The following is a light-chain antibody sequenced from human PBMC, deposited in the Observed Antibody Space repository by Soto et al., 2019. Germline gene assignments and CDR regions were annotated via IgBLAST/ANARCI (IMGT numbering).Light chain of an antibody. CDR3: CSYSGSRLI. CDR2: DVA. Sequence: QSVLTQPPSVSGSPGQSVTISCTGTSRDIGDYNHVSWYQQNPGKAPKLIIYDVAKRPSGVPDRFSGSKSGNTASLTISGLRPEDEADYSCCSYSGSRLIFGGGTKLTVL. V-gene: IGLV2-11*01. CDR1: SRDIGDYNH. J-gene: IGLJ2*01.